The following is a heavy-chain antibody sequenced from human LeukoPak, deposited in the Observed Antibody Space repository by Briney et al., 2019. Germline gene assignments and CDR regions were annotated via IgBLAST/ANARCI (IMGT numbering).Heavy chain of an antibody. J-gene: IGHJ4*02. CDR3: ATGSGSYFPRFDY. D-gene: IGHD1-26*01. CDR2: INPSSGAT. V-gene: IGHV1-2*02. CDR1: GYSFTGYY. Sequence: ASVKVSCKASGYSFTGYYMYWVRQAPGQGLEWMGWINPSSGATNYAQKFQGRVTMTRDTSISTAYMKLSRLRSDDTAVYYCATGSGSYFPRFDYWGQGTLVTVSS.